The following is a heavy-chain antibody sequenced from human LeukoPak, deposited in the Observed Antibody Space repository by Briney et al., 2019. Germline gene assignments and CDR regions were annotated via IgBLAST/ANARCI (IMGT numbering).Heavy chain of an antibody. CDR1: GGFISSYY. CDR3: ARNAKDTAMVKLDY. V-gene: IGHV4-59*01. CDR2: IYYSGST. Sequence: PSETLSLTCTVSGGFISSYYWSWIRQPPGKGLEWIGYIYYSGSTNYNPSLKSRVTISVDTSKNQFFLKLSSVTAADTAVYYCARNAKDTAMVKLDYWGQGTLVTVSS. D-gene: IGHD5-18*01. J-gene: IGHJ4*02.